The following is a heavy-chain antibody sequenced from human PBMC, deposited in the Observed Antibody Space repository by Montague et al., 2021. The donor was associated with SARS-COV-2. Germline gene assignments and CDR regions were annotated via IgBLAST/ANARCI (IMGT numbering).Heavy chain of an antibody. V-gene: IGHV4-39*01. CDR1: GGSISSSSYY. CDR2: IYYSGST. Sequence: SETLSLICTVSGGSISSSSYYWGWIRQPPGKGLEWIGSIYYSGSTYYNPSLKSRVTISVDTSKNQFSLKLSSVTAADTAVYYCARHGLAGITIFGVVTPRGGFDIWGKGTMVTVS. J-gene: IGHJ3*02. CDR3: ARHGLAGITIFGVVTPRGGFDI. D-gene: IGHD3-3*01.